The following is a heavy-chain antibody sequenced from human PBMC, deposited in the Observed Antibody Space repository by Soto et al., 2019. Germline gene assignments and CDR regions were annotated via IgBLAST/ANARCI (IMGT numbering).Heavy chain of an antibody. Sequence: SETLSLTCTVSGGSISSYYWSWIRQPPGKGLEWIGYIYYSGSTNYNPSLKSRVTISVDTSKNQFSLKLSSVTAADTAVYYCARGDFWSGYYVYYYYGMDVWGQGTTVTVSS. J-gene: IGHJ6*02. V-gene: IGHV4-59*01. CDR1: GGSISSYY. D-gene: IGHD3-3*01. CDR3: ARGDFWSGYYVYYYYGMDV. CDR2: IYYSGST.